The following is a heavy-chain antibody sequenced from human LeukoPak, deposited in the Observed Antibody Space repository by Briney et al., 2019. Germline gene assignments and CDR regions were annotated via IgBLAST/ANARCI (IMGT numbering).Heavy chain of an antibody. CDR2: INPNSGGT. Sequence: GASVKVSCKASGYTFTGYYMHWVRQAPGQGLEWMGWINPNSGGTNYAQKFQGRVTMTRDTSISTAYMELSRLRSEDMAVYYCARDSFSRRDSSGFHYFDYWGQGTLVTVSS. V-gene: IGHV1-2*02. D-gene: IGHD3-22*01. CDR1: GYTFTGYY. J-gene: IGHJ4*02. CDR3: ARDSFSRRDSSGFHYFDY.